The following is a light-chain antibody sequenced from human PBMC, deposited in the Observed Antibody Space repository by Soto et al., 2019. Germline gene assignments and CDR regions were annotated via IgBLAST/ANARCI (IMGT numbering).Light chain of an antibody. V-gene: IGKV3-20*01. CDR1: QSVSSSY. J-gene: IGKJ5*01. Sequence: EIVLTQSPGTLSLSPGEGSALSCRASQSVSSSYIAWYQQRPGQTPSLLIYGAPTRATGIPDRFSGSGSGTHFTLTISRLEPGDFAVYYCQHFGGTTFTVGPGTRLEIK. CDR3: QHFGGTTFT. CDR2: GAP.